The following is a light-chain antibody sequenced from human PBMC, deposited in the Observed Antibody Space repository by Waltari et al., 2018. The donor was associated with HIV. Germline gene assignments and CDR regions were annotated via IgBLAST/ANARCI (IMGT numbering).Light chain of an antibody. CDR1: QNIANN. CDR2: GAS. V-gene: IGKV3-15*01. Sequence: EVVKTQSPATLSVSPGERATLSCRASQNIANNLTWNQQKPGQPPRLLIYGASTRATGIPARFSGSGSGTEFTLTISSLQSEDFAVYYCQQYNNWPWTFGQGTKVEIK. J-gene: IGKJ1*01. CDR3: QQYNNWPWT.